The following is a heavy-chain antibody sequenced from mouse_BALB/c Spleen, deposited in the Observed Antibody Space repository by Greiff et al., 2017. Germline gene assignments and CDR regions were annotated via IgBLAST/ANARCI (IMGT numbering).Heavy chain of an antibody. Sequence: EVHLVESGGGLVQPGGSRKLSCAASGFTFSDYGMAWVRQAPGKGPEWVAFISNLAYSIYYADTVTGRFTISRENAKNTLYLEMSSLRSEDTAMYYCARSDYYGSSYDAMDYWGQGTSVTVSS. CDR3: ARSDYYGSSYDAMDY. V-gene: IGHV5-15*02. CDR1: GFTFSDYG. J-gene: IGHJ4*01. CDR2: ISNLAYSI. D-gene: IGHD1-1*01.